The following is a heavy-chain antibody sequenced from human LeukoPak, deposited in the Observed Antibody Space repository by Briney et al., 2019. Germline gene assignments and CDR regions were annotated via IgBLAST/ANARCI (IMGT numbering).Heavy chain of an antibody. Sequence: PGGALRLSCAASLFTSSTYWIHGVRQAPGKGVMWVSRINSDGSSTIYAHSVKGRFTISRDNAKNTVYLHMNSLNVEETAVYYCARSYYGHHVDFWGQGTLVAVSS. CDR3: ARSYYGHHVDF. CDR1: LFTSSTYW. V-gene: IGHV3-74*01. J-gene: IGHJ4*02. CDR2: INSDGSST. D-gene: IGHD4-17*01.